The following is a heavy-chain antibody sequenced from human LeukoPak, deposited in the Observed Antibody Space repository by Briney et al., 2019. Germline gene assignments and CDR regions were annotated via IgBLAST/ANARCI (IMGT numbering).Heavy chain of an antibody. J-gene: IGHJ5*02. V-gene: IGHV4-59*01. CDR1: GFTFNNYA. Sequence: PGGSLRLSCAASGFTFNNYAMSWVRQAPGKGLEWIGYIYYSGSTNYNPSLKSRVTISVDTSKNQFSLKLSSVTAADTAVYYCARGYYDSSVLDPWGQGTLVTVSS. CDR2: IYYSGST. D-gene: IGHD3-22*01. CDR3: ARGYYDSSVLDP.